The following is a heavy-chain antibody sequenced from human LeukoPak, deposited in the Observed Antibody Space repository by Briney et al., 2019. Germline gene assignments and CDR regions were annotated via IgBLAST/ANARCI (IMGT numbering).Heavy chain of an antibody. Sequence: ASVKVSCKASGYTFATYGFCWVRQAPGHGLEWMGWISANSGKTDCAQKFQGRVTMTTDTSTTTAYMELRSLRPDDTALYFCAKVAGDRMDHWGQGTLLTVSS. V-gene: IGHV1-18*01. CDR2: ISANSGKT. J-gene: IGHJ4*02. D-gene: IGHD6-13*01. CDR3: AKVAGDRMDH. CDR1: GYTFATYG.